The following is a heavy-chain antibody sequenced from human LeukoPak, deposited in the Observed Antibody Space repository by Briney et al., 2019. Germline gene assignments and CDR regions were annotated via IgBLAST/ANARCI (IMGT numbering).Heavy chain of an antibody. Sequence: PGRSLRLSCAASGFTFSDYAMHWVRQAPGMGLEWVALISYDGNNQYLADSVKGRFTISRDNSKNTLYLQMNSLRAEDTAVYYCARDPRWLQSNFYYGMDVWGQGTTVTVSS. CDR3: ARDPRWLQSNFYYGMDV. CDR2: ISYDGNNQ. CDR1: GFTFSDYA. D-gene: IGHD5-24*01. J-gene: IGHJ6*02. V-gene: IGHV3-30*03.